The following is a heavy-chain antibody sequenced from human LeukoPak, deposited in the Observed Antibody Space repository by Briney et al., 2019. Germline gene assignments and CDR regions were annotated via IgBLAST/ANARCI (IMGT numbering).Heavy chain of an antibody. CDR2: ISSSGSTI. CDR3: ASVFGDFWSGYYLDY. Sequence: GGSLRLSCAASGFTFSDYYMSWIRQAPGKGLEWVSYISSSGSTIYYADSVKGRFTISRDNAKNSLYLQMNSLRAEDTAVYYCASVFGDFWSGYYLDYWGQGTLVTVSS. V-gene: IGHV3-11*04. CDR1: GFTFSDYY. J-gene: IGHJ4*02. D-gene: IGHD3-3*01.